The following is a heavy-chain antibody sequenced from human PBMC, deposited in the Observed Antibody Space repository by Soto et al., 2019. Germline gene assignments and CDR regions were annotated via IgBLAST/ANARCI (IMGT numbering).Heavy chain of an antibody. CDR1: GYTFTDYW. CDR2: IYPGDSDT. J-gene: IGHJ6*01. D-gene: IGHD4-4*01. Sequence: ALKVSFKGGGYTFTDYWIGWVRQLRGKGLEWMGIIYPGDSDTRYSPSFQGPVTITVDKSTSTAYLQWNTLKASDGAMYYCAMRISNFQYYHQAMRLWGQGT. V-gene: IGHV5-51*01. CDR3: AMRISNFQYYHQAMRL.